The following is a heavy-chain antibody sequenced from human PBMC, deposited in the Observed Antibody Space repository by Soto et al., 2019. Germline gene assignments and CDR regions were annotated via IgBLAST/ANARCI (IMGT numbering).Heavy chain of an antibody. V-gene: IGHV4-59*01. D-gene: IGHD1-7*01. CDR1: GGAMSSYY. CDR3: ARGLTTATTPYDY. Sequence: SETLSLTCTVSGGAMSSYYWTWVRQPPGKALEWIGYIYYSGTTHYNPSLKSRVTISVDTSKNQFSLKLSSVTAADTAVYYCARGLTTATTPYDYWGQGTLVTVSS. J-gene: IGHJ4*02. CDR2: IYYSGTT.